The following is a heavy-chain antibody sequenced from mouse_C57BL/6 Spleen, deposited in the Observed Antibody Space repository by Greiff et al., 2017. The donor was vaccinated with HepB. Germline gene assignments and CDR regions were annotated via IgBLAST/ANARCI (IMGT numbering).Heavy chain of an antibody. J-gene: IGHJ2*01. Sequence: QVQPQQSGAELVRPGASVTLSCKASGYTFTDYEMHWVKQTPVHGLEWIGAIDPETGGTAYNQKFKGKAILTADKSSSTAYMELRSLTSEDSAVYYCTRPPFDYWGQGTTLTVSS. V-gene: IGHV1-15*01. CDR3: TRPPFDY. CDR1: GYTFTDYE. CDR2: IDPETGGT.